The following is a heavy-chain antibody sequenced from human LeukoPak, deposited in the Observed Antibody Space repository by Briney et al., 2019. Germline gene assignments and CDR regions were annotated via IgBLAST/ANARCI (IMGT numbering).Heavy chain of an antibody. CDR2: ISWNSGSI. D-gene: IGHD5-12*01. V-gene: IGHV3-9*01. CDR1: GLAFDDYD. J-gene: IGHJ4*02. CDR3: ARVATIAKYYFYY. Sequence: SLRLFCAASGLAFDDYDMHWGRQAPRKGLVWVSGISWNSGSIGYADSVKGRFTISRDNAKNSLYLQMNSLGAEDTALFYCARVATIAKYYFYYWGQGTVITVSS.